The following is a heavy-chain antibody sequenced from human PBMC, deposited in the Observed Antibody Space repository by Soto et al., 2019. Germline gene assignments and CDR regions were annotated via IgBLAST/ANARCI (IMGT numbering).Heavy chain of an antibody. D-gene: IGHD3-22*01. CDR3: ARQGRNTRTVLLKHYATDF. Sequence: PSETLSLTCTVSSGTISSRSHYWAWIRQPPGKGLEWIGVIDDSGSTHYSESLKSRVTISVDTSKNQFSLKLSSVTATDTAVYYCARQGRNTRTVLLKHYATDFWGQGTAVTVSS. CDR2: IDDSGST. CDR1: SGTISSRSHY. V-gene: IGHV4-39*01. J-gene: IGHJ6*02.